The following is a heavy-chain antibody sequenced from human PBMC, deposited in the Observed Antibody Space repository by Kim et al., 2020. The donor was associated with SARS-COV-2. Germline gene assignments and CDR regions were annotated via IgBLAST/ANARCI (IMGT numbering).Heavy chain of an antibody. CDR2: IYYSGNT. CDR3: VIIENKDYYYVTDV. V-gene: IGHV4-31*03. J-gene: IGHJ6*02. Sequence: SETLSLTCTVSGDSIRRSNYYWSWIRQHPGKGLEWIGHIYYSGNTYYKPSLTSRATISVDTSKNQFSLKLSSVTDADTAVYYCVIIENKDYYYVTDVWGQGTTVTVSS. D-gene: IGHD2-15*01. CDR1: GDSIRRSNYY.